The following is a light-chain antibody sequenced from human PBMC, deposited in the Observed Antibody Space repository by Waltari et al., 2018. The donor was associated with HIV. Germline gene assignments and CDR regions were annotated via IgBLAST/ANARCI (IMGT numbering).Light chain of an antibody. CDR3: SSYTSSNTVI. CDR1: SSAVGGYNY. CDR2: NVS. V-gene: IGLV2-14*03. J-gene: IGLJ2*01. Sequence: QSALTQSASVSGSPGQSITISCPGTSSAVGGYNYVSCYPHHPVKAPTLVIYNVSNRPSGVSNRFSGSKAGNTAALTISGLQAEDEAEYYCSSYTSSNTVIFGGGTRVTVL.